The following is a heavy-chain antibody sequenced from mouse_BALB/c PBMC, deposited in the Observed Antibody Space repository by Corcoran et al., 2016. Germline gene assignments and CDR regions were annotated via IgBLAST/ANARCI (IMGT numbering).Heavy chain of an antibody. CDR3: ARRYYYGRGYFDG. CDR2: IDPANGNT. J-gene: IGHJ1*01. Sequence: EVQLQQSGAELVKPGASVKLSCTASGFNIKDTYMHWVKQRPEQGLEWIGRIDPANGNTKYAPKFQGKATITADTSSNTAYLQLSSLTSEDTAVYYCARRYYYGRGYFDGWGAGTTVTVSS. V-gene: IGHV14-3*02. CDR1: GFNIKDTY. D-gene: IGHD1-1*01.